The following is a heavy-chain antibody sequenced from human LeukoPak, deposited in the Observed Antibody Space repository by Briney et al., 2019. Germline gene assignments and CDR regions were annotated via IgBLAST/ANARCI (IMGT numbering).Heavy chain of an antibody. Sequence: PSETLSLTCTVAGGSISSGGYHWSWIRQHPGRGLEWIGYIYYSGSTYYNPSLKSRVTISVDTSKNQFSLKLSSVTAADTAVYYCARSVGITVTPHFDYWGQGTLVTVSS. CDR3: ARSVGITVTPHFDY. CDR2: IYYSGST. D-gene: IGHD4-17*01. CDR1: GGSISSGGYH. V-gene: IGHV4-31*03. J-gene: IGHJ4*02.